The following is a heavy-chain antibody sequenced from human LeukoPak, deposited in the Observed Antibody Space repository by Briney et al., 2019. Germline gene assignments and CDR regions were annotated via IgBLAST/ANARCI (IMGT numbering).Heavy chain of an antibody. CDR2: ISWNSGSI. D-gene: IGHD5-12*01. CDR1: GFTFDDYA. J-gene: IGHJ4*02. V-gene: IGHV3-9*01. Sequence: PGRSLRLSCAASGFTFDDYAMHWVRQAPGKGLEWVSGISWNSGSIGYADSVKGRFTISRDNAKNSLYLQMNSLRAEDTALYYCAKDNRIGGYDWSLGYWGQGTLVSVSS. CDR3: AKDNRIGGYDWSLGY.